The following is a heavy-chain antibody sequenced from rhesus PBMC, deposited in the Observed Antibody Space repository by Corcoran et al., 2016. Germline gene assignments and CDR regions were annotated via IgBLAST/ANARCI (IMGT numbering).Heavy chain of an antibody. CDR1: GGSLSSYS. V-gene: IGHV4-173*01. Sequence: QVQLQESGPGLVKPSETLSLTCAVSGGSLSSYSWRWTRQPLGKGLEWIVRISASGGSTDYNPYLKSRVTISTDTSKNQFSLKLSSVTAADTAVYYCARDLRVTSPLDYWGQGVLVTVSS. CDR3: ARDLRVTSPLDY. D-gene: IGHD4-17*01. J-gene: IGHJ4*01. CDR2: ISASGGST.